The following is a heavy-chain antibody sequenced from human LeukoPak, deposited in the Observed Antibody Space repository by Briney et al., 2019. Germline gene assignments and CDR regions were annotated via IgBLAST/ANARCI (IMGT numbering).Heavy chain of an antibody. Sequence: GGSLRLSCAASGFTFSSYAMSWVRQAPGKGLEWVSAISGSGGSTYYADSVKGRFTISRDNSKNSLYLQMNSLRAEDTAVYYCAREQMSRWRLGELSPIGGQGTLVTVSS. D-gene: IGHD3-16*02. J-gene: IGHJ4*02. CDR1: GFTFSSYA. CDR2: ISGSGGST. V-gene: IGHV3-23*01. CDR3: AREQMSRWRLGELSPI.